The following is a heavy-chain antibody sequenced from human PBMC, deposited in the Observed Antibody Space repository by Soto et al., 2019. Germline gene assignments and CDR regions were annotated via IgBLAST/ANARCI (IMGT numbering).Heavy chain of an antibody. CDR3: ATHRSDHLWAQFGDY. CDR1: RFTFSNYV. J-gene: IGHJ4*02. CDR2: ISTGGELT. Sequence: EVQLLESGGTLVQPGGSLRLSCAASRFTFSNYVMSWVRQAPGKGLEWVSVISTGGELTYYADSVRGRFTISRDNSKNTLYLQMNSLRSDDTAVYYCATHRSDHLWAQFGDYWGQGTLVTVSS. D-gene: IGHD3-16*01. V-gene: IGHV3-23*01.